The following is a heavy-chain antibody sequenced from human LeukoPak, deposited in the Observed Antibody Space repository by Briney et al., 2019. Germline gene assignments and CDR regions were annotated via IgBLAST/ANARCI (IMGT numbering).Heavy chain of an antibody. D-gene: IGHD3-10*01. CDR3: ARDYGYGDGGD. CDR1: GFTFSNYL. V-gene: IGHV3-74*01. CDR2: ITGDGTNI. J-gene: IGHJ4*02. Sequence: PGGSLRLSCAASGFTFSNYLMHWVRQAPGEGLVWVSRITGDGTNIIYADSVKGRFTMSRDNSKNTLYLQMNSLRAEDTAVYYCARDYGYGDGGDWGQGTLVTVSS.